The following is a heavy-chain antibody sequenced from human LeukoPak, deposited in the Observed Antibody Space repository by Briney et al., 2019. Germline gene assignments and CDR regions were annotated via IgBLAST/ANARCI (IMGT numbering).Heavy chain of an antibody. D-gene: IGHD4-17*01. CDR3: ARSTVTTFGVDWFDP. CDR1: GYTFTIYG. V-gene: IGHV1-18*01. Sequence: ASVNVSDKPSGYTFTIYGISWVRQAPGQGLESMGWISAYNGNTNYAHKFQGRVTMTTDTSTSTAYMELRSLRSDDTAVYYCARSTVTTFGVDWFDPWGQGTLVTVSS. CDR2: ISAYNGNT. J-gene: IGHJ5*02.